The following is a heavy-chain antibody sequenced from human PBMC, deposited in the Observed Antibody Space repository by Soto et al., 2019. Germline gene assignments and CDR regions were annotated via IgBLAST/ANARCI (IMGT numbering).Heavy chain of an antibody. CDR1: GFTFSSYW. CDR3: ATGSCSGGRCWDYYSYGMDV. J-gene: IGHJ6*02. Sequence: EVQLVESGGGLVQPGGSLRLSCAASGFTFSSYWMHWYRQTPGKGLVWASDITHDGTFTRYAYSVKGRLTISRDNAKNTLDLQMNSLRVEDTAVYYCATGSCSGGRCWDYYSYGMDVWGQGTTVTVSS. V-gene: IGHV3-74*01. D-gene: IGHD2-15*01. CDR2: ITHDGTFT.